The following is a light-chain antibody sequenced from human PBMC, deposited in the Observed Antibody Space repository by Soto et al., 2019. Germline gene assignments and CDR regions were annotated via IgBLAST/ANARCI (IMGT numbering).Light chain of an antibody. V-gene: IGKV3-20*01. Sequence: EIVLTQSPGTLSLSPGERVTLSCRASQSVSSSYLGWYQQKPGQAPRLLIYGASNRATGIPDRFSGSGSGTDFTLTISRLEPEDFAVYYCQEYGNSPLTFGGGTKVEIK. CDR1: QSVSSSY. CDR2: GAS. J-gene: IGKJ4*01. CDR3: QEYGNSPLT.